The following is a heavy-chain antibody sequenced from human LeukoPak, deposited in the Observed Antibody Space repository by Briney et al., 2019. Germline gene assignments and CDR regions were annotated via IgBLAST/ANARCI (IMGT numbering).Heavy chain of an antibody. CDR2: IYYSGST. J-gene: IGHJ6*03. CDR3: ARVGASYYYGSGSYYPHPYYYYYYMDV. D-gene: IGHD3-10*01. CDR1: GGSISSYY. V-gene: IGHV4-59*01. Sequence: SETLSLTCTVSGGSISSYYWSWIRQPPGKGLEWIGYIYYSGSTNYNPSLKSRATISVATSKNQFSLKLSSVTDAATAVYYCARVGASYYYGSGSYYPHPYYYYYYMDVWGKGTTVTVSS.